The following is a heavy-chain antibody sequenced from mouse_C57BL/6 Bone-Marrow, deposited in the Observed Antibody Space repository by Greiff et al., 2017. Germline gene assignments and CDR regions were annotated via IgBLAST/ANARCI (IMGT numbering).Heavy chain of an antibody. CDR2: INPSSGYT. CDR1: GYTFTSYT. V-gene: IGHV1-4*01. D-gene: IGHD1-1*01. CDR3: ASYYYGSSYGY. J-gene: IGHJ2*01. Sequence: QVQLKESGAELARPGASEKMSCKASGYTFTSYTMHWVKQRPGQGLEWIGYINPSSGYTKYNQKFKDKATLTADKSSSTAYMQLSSLTSEDSAVYYCASYYYGSSYGYWGQGTTLTVSS.